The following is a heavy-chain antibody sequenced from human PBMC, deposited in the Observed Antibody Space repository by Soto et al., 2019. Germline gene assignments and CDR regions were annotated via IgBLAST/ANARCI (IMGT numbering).Heavy chain of an antibody. CDR2: ISIGGTPI. D-gene: IGHD3-10*01. Sequence: WGSLRLSCEASGFTFSDYYMSWIRQVPGKGLEWVSYISIGGTPIYYADSVKGRFTISRDNAQNSLYLHMTSLTAEDTALYYCVRGPEELVYYNSIDVWGQGTTVTVSS. J-gene: IGHJ6*02. CDR3: VRGPEELVYYNSIDV. CDR1: GFTFSDYY. V-gene: IGHV3-11*01.